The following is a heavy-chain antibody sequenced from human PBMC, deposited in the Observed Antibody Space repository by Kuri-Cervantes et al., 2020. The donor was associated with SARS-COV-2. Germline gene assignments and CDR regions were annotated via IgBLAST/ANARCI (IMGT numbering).Heavy chain of an antibody. J-gene: IGHJ6*03. D-gene: IGHD2-15*01. CDR3: ARGLGRYCSGGSCYSLYYYYYMDV. V-gene: IGHV4-34*01. CDR2: INHSGST. CDR1: GGSFSGYK. Sequence: SQTLSLTCAVYGGSFSGYKWNWIRQSPGKGLEWIGEINHSGSTNYNPSLKSRVTISVDTSKNQFSLELSSVTAADTAVYYCARGLGRYCSGGSCYSLYYYYYMDVWGKGTTVTVSS.